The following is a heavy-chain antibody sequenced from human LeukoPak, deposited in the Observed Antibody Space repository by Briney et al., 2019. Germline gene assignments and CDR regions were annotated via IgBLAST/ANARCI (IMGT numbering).Heavy chain of an antibody. CDR3: ARAHYDFWSGYTLGYFQH. J-gene: IGHJ1*01. Sequence: GASVKVSCKASGYAFTSYYMHWVRQAPGQGLEWMGIINPSGGSTSYAQKFQGRITMTRDTSTSTVYMELSSLRSEDTAVYYCARAHYDFWSGYTLGYFQHWGQGTLVSVSS. V-gene: IGHV1-46*01. CDR2: INPSGGST. D-gene: IGHD3-3*01. CDR1: GYAFTSYY.